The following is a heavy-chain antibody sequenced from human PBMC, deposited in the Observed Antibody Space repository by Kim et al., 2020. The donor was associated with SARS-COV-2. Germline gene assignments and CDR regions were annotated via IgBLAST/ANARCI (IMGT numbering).Heavy chain of an antibody. CDR2: ISYDGSNK. Sequence: GGSLRLSCAASGFTFSSYGMHWVRQAPGKGLEWVAVISYDGSNKYYADSVKGRFTISRDNSKNTLYLQMNSLRAEDTAVYYCAKTQQDYMDVWGKGTTVTVSS. CDR3: AKTQQDYMDV. D-gene: IGHD6-13*01. CDR1: GFTFSSYG. J-gene: IGHJ6*03. V-gene: IGHV3-30*18.